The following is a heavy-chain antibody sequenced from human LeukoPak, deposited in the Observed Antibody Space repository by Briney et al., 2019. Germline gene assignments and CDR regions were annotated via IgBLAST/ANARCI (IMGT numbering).Heavy chain of an antibody. CDR3: AKGGYCSATRCYVGKGMDD. Sequence: PGGSLRLSCAASGFTFDTYGMHWVRQAPGKRLEWVAVISHDGVDKYYADSVKGRFTISRDNSKNTVSLQVNSLRAEDTAAYYCAKGGYCSATRCYVGKGMDDWGQGTLVTVSS. J-gene: IGHJ4*02. CDR2: ISHDGVDK. D-gene: IGHD2-2*01. CDR1: GFTFDTYG. V-gene: IGHV3-30*18.